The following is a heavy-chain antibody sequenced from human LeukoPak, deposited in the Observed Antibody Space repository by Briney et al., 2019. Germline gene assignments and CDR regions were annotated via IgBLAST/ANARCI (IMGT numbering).Heavy chain of an antibody. CDR1: GFSFSTNA. J-gene: IGHJ3*02. CDR3: VKGRIEGVIIDAFDM. D-gene: IGHD3-10*01. V-gene: IGHV3-64D*06. Sequence: GGSLRLSCSASGFSFSTNAMHWVRQVPGKGLEYVSAIISNGGSTYYADSVKGRFTISRDNSKSMVFLQMSSLRAEDTAVYYCVKGRIEGVIIDAFDMWGQGTVVTVSS. CDR2: IISNGGST.